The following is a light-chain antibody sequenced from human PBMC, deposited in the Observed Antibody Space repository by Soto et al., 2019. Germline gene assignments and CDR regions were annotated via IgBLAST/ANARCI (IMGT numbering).Light chain of an antibody. J-gene: IGLJ1*01. V-gene: IGLV2-14*01. CDR1: SSDVGGYNY. CDR2: EVS. Sequence: QSALTQPASVSGSPGQSITISCNGTSSDVGGYNYVSWYEQHPGKAPKLIIYEVSKRPSGVSNRFSGSKSDNTASLTISGLQAEDEGDYYCSSYTSSNTYVFGTGTKLTVL. CDR3: SSYTSSNTYV.